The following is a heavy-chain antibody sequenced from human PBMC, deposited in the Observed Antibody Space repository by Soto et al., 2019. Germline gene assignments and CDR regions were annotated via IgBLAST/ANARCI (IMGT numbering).Heavy chain of an antibody. V-gene: IGHV1-69*12. CDR2: IIPIFSTA. CDR3: ARDRPRENYGGNHYYEMDV. Sequence: QVQLVQSGAEVKKPGSSVKVSCKASGGTFTTSAISWVRQAPGQGLEWMGGIIPIFSTADYAQKFQGRVTITADESTTTAYMELSSLRSEDTAVYYCARDRPRENYGGNHYYEMDVWGQGTTVTVSS. D-gene: IGHD4-17*01. CDR1: GGTFTTSA. J-gene: IGHJ6*02.